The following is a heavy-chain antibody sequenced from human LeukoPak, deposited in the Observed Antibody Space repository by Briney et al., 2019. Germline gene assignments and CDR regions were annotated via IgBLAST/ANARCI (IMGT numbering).Heavy chain of an antibody. D-gene: IGHD3-22*01. CDR3: AKDLSSQWFTDIKHYGMNV. J-gene: IGHJ6*02. V-gene: IGHV3-9*01. Sequence: PGGSLRLSCAASGFTFDDYSMHWVRQAPGKGLEWVSGISWNSFSIGYADSVKGRFTISRDNAKNSLYLQVNSLRTEDTALYYCAKDLSSQWFTDIKHYGMNVWGQGTTVTVSS. CDR2: ISWNSFSI. CDR1: GFTFDDYS.